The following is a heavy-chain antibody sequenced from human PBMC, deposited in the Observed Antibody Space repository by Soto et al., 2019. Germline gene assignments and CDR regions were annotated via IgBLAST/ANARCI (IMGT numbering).Heavy chain of an antibody. D-gene: IGHD5-18*01. CDR2: INHSGST. J-gene: IGHJ5*02. CDR1: GGSFSGYY. Sequence: QVQLQQWGAGLLKPSETLSLTCAVYGGSFSGYYWSWIRQPPGKGLEWIGEINHSGSTNYNPSLKSRVTISVDTSKNQFSLKLSSVTAADTAVYYCAKDMDIAVARAPRNNWFDPWGQGTLVTVSS. V-gene: IGHV4-34*01. CDR3: AKDMDIAVARAPRNNWFDP.